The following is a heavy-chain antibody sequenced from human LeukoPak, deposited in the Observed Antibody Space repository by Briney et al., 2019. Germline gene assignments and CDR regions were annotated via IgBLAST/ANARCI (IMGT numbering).Heavy chain of an antibody. V-gene: IGHV3-30*02. Sequence: GGSLRLSCAASGFTFSSYGMHWVRQAPGKGLEWVAFIRYDGSNKYYADSVKGRLTISRDNSKNTLYLQMNSLRAEDTAVYYCAKVHCSSTSCYADFFDYWGQGTLVTVSS. D-gene: IGHD2-2*01. CDR3: AKVHCSSTSCYADFFDY. J-gene: IGHJ4*02. CDR1: GFTFSSYG. CDR2: IRYDGSNK.